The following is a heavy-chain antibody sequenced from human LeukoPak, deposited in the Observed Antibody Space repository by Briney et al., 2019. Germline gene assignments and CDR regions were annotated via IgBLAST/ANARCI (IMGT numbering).Heavy chain of an antibody. D-gene: IGHD3-10*01. J-gene: IGHJ5*02. CDR3: ARGLITMVRGVIIRGLDP. V-gene: IGHV1-2*06. Sequence: ASVKVSCKASGNTFTGYYMHWVRQAPGQGLEWMGRINPNSGGTNYAQKFQGRVTMTRDTSISTAYMELSRLRSDDTAVYYCARGLITMVRGVIIRGLDPWGQGTLVTVSS. CDR1: GNTFTGYY. CDR2: INPNSGGT.